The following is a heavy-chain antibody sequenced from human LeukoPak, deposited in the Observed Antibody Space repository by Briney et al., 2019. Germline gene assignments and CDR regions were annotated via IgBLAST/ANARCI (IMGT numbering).Heavy chain of an antibody. J-gene: IGHJ6*02. CDR3: ARLDELGQMSYGMDV. CDR2: IYYSGST. V-gene: IGHV4-30-4*01. Sequence: SETLSLTCTVSGGSISSSDYYWSWIRQPPGKGLEWIGYIYYSGSTYYNPSLKSRVTISVDTSKNQFSLKLSSVTAADTAVYYCARLDELGQMSYGMDVWGQGTTVTVSS. D-gene: IGHD1-7*01. CDR1: GGSISSSDYY.